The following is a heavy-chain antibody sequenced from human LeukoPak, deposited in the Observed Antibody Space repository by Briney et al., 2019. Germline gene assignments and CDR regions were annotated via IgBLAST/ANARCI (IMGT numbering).Heavy chain of an antibody. D-gene: IGHD3-22*01. V-gene: IGHV4-39*01. Sequence: SETLSLTCTVSGGSTSSSSYYWGWIRQPPGKGLEWIGSIYYSGSTYYNPSLKSRVTISVDTSKNQFSLKLSSVTAADTAVYYCARRYSSGYHPWFDPWGQGTLVTVSS. CDR2: IYYSGST. CDR1: GGSTSSSSYY. J-gene: IGHJ5*02. CDR3: ARRYSSGYHPWFDP.